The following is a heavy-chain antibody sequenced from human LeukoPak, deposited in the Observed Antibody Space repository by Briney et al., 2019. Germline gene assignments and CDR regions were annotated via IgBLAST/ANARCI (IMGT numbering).Heavy chain of an antibody. D-gene: IGHD1-26*01. V-gene: IGHV1-2*02. CDR2: INPNSGGT. Sequence: ASVKVSCKASGYTFTGYYMHWVRQAPGQGLEWMGWINPNSGGTNYAQKFQGRVTMTRDTSISTAYMELSRLRSDDTAVYYCARAQAIVGATTIDYWGQATLVTVSS. CDR1: GYTFTGYY. J-gene: IGHJ4*02. CDR3: ARAQAIVGATTIDY.